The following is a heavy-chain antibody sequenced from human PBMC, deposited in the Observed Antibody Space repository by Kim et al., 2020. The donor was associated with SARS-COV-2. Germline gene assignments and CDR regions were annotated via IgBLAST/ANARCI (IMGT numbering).Heavy chain of an antibody. CDR1: GFTFSNAW. CDR3: TTGLRVVVAATPVGGRMSPEGHDY. V-gene: IGHV3-15*01. D-gene: IGHD2-15*01. CDR2: IKSKTDGGTT. Sequence: GGSLRLSCAASGFTFSNAWMSWVRQAPGKGLEWVGRIKSKTDGGTTDYAAPVKGRFTISRDDSKNTLYLQMNSLKTEDTAVYYCTTGLRVVVAATPVGGRMSPEGHDYWGQGTLVTVSS. J-gene: IGHJ4*02.